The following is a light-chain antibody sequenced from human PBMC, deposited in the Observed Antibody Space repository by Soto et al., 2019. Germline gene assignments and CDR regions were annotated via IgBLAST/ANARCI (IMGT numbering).Light chain of an antibody. Sequence: DIQMTQSPSTLSASVGDTVSITCRASQSISSWLAWYQQIPGKAPKLLIYKASILESGVPSRFSGSESGTEFTLTISSLHPDDFAPYYCQQYSGYSLTFGGGTKVEIK. J-gene: IGKJ4*01. V-gene: IGKV1-5*03. CDR1: QSISSW. CDR3: QQYSGYSLT. CDR2: KAS.